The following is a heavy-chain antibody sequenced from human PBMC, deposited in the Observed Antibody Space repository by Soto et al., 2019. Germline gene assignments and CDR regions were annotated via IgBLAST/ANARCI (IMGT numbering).Heavy chain of an antibody. CDR3: ARGSKDCSSTSCLKKRFDY. D-gene: IGHD2-2*01. Sequence: SETLSLTCAVYGGSFSGYYWSWIRQPPGKGLEWIGEINHSGSTNYNPSLKSRVTISVDTPKNQFSLKLSSVTAADTAVYYCARGSKDCSSTSCLKKRFDYWGQGTLVTVSS. CDR2: INHSGST. V-gene: IGHV4-34*01. CDR1: GGSFSGYY. J-gene: IGHJ4*02.